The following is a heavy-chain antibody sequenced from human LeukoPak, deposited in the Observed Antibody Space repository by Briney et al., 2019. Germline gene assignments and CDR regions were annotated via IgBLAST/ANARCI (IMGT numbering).Heavy chain of an antibody. CDR3: ARDEIVVVPAAIDWFDP. CDR1: GFTFSSYA. D-gene: IGHD2-2*01. CDR2: ISYDGSNK. J-gene: IGHJ5*02. Sequence: GGSLRLSCAASGFTFSSYAMHWVGQAPGKGLEWVAVISYDGSNKYYADSVKGRFTISRDNSKNTLYLQMNSLRAEDTAVYYCARDEIVVVPAAIDWFDPWGQGTLVTVSS. V-gene: IGHV3-30*04.